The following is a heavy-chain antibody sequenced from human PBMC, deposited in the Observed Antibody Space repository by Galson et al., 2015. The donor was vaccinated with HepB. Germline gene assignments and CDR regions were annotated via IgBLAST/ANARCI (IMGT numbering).Heavy chain of an antibody. CDR3: AKGGNYDFWSGYYFDY. Sequence: SLRLSCAASGFTFSSYAMSWVRQAPGKGLEWVSAISGSGGSTYYAGSVKGRFTISRDNSKNTLYLQMNSLRAEDTAVYYCAKGGNYDFWSGYYFDYWGQGTLVTVSS. CDR1: GFTFSSYA. D-gene: IGHD3-3*01. V-gene: IGHV3-23*01. J-gene: IGHJ4*02. CDR2: ISGSGGST.